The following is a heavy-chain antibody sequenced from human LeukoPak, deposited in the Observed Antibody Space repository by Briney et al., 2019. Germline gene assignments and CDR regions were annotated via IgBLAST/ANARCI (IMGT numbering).Heavy chain of an antibody. D-gene: IGHD3-3*01. CDR3: ATKGRNYDFWSGSSNFDY. Sequence: GGSLGLSCAVSGLTFSNYWMHWVRQAPGKGLVWVSRISNDGTSTSYADSVKGRFTISRDNSKNTLYLQVNSLRAEDTAVYYCATKGRNYDFWSGSSNFDYWGQGTLVTVSS. J-gene: IGHJ4*02. CDR2: ISNDGTST. V-gene: IGHV3-74*01. CDR1: GLTFSNYW.